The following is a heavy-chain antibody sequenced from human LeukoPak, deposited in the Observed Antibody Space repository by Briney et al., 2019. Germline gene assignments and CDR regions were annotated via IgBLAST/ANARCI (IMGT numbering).Heavy chain of an antibody. CDR3: AREADLNIYARSSLDY. V-gene: IGHV3-23*01. D-gene: IGHD2/OR15-2a*01. CDR2: VTSSGAYT. Sequence: PGGSLRLSCAASGFTFSSYAMNWVRQAPGKGLEWVSAVTSSGAYTFYADSVKGRLTISRDNSKNTVYLQMSSLRAEDTAIYFCAREADLNIYARSSLDYWGQGTPVTVSS. J-gene: IGHJ4*03. CDR1: GFTFSSYA.